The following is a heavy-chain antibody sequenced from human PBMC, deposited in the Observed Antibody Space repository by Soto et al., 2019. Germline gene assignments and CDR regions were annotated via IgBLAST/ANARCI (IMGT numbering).Heavy chain of an antibody. CDR3: ARDTETLGPRANDALDI. CDR2: INAGSGNT. Sequence: ASVKVSCKAAGYTFSTYTMNWVRQAPGQSLEWMGWINAGSGNTKYSQNFQGRVSIPRDTSASTVYMELTGLKSEDTAVYYCARDTETLGPRANDALDIWGQGTMVT. D-gene: IGHD3-3*02. J-gene: IGHJ3*02. CDR1: GYTFSTYT. V-gene: IGHV1-3*01.